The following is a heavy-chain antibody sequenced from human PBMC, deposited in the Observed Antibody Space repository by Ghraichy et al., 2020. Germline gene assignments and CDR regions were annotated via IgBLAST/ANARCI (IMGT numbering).Heavy chain of an antibody. CDR2: ISGSGRRT. V-gene: IGHV3-23*01. Sequence: GGYLRLSCAASGFTFSDYAMSWVRQAPGQGLEWVSTISGSGRRTYYAGSVKGRFTISRDNSNNTHYLQMNSLRVEDTAVYYCAKERSSGAFDIWGQGTMVTVSS. J-gene: IGHJ3*02. CDR3: AKERSSGAFDI. CDR1: GFTFSDYA.